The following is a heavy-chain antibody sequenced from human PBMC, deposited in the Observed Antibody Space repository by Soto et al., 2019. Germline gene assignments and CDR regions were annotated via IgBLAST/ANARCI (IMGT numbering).Heavy chain of an antibody. Sequence: VQLVESGGVVVQPGGSLRLSCAASGFTFDDYTMHWVRQAPGKGLEWVSLISWDGGSTYYADSVKGRFTISRDNSKNSLYLQMNSLRTEDTALYYCAKELSYYYYYGMDVWGQGTTVTVSS. J-gene: IGHJ6*02. V-gene: IGHV3-43*01. CDR2: ISWDGGST. CDR3: AKELSYYYYYGMDV. CDR1: GFTFDDYT.